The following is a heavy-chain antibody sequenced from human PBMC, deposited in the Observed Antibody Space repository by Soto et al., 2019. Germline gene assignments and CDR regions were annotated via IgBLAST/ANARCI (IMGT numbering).Heavy chain of an antibody. CDR1: GFTFSDYY. CDR2: ISGSSGYT. CDR3: ARANDYAPH. Sequence: QVQLVESGGGLVKPGGSLRLSCAASGFTFSDYYMSWIRQAPGRGLEWISHISGSSGYTNYADSVKGRFTISRDNAKNSLYLQMNSLGAEDTAVYYCARANDYAPHWGQGTLVTVSS. V-gene: IGHV3-11*06. J-gene: IGHJ4*02. D-gene: IGHD4-17*01.